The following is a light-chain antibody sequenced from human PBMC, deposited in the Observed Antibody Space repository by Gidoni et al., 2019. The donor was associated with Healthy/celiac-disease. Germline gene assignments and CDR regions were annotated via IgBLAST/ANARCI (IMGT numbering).Light chain of an antibody. Sequence: IVMTQPPDSLAVSLGERATINCKSSQSVLYSSNNKNYLDWSQQKPGQPLKLLIYWASTREAGVPDRFSGSGSGTDFTLTISSLQAEDVAVYYCQQYYSTPYTFXXXTKLEIK. CDR3: QQYYSTPYT. CDR1: QSVLYSSNNKNY. CDR2: WAS. J-gene: IGKJ2*01. V-gene: IGKV4-1*01.